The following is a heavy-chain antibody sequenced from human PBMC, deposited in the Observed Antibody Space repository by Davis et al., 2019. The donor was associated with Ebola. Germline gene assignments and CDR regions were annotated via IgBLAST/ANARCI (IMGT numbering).Heavy chain of an antibody. CDR1: GFTFSSYW. V-gene: IGHV3-74*01. CDR3: ARLMSYCSSTSCYPGGGRGGYGMDV. J-gene: IGHJ6*02. D-gene: IGHD2-2*01. Sequence: GESLKISCAASGFTFSSYWMHCVRQAPGKGLVWVSRINSDGSSTSYADSVKGRFTISRDNAKNTLYLQMNSLRAEDTAVYYCARLMSYCSSTSCYPGGGRGGYGMDVWGQGTTVTVSS. CDR2: INSDGSST.